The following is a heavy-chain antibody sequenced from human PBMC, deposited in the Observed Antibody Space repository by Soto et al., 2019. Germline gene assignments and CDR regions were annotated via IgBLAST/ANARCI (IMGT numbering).Heavy chain of an antibody. V-gene: IGHV3-30-3*01. Sequence: QVQLVESGGGVVQPGRSLGLSCAASGFTFSSHAMHWVRQAPGKGLEWVAVISSDGNNKYYADSGRFTISRDNSKNTLSLQMNSLRAEDTAVYYYARGVSSNTYSPADYWGQGALVTVSS. CDR3: ARGVSSNTYSPADY. CDR1: GFTFSSHA. CDR2: ISSDGNNK. J-gene: IGHJ4*02. D-gene: IGHD3-16*01.